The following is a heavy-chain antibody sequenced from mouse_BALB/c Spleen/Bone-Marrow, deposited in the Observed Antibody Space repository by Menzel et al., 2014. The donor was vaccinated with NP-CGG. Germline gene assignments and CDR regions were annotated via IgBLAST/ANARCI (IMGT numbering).Heavy chain of an antibody. J-gene: IGHJ4*01. CDR3: ARFPMDY. CDR1: GFTFTDYY. CDR2: IRNKAYGYTT. V-gene: IGHV7-3*02. Sequence: EVKVEESGGGLVQPGGSLRLSCTTSGFTFTDYYMSWVRQPPGEALEWLAFIRNKAYGYTTEYSASVRGRFTISRDNSQSILYLQMDTLRAEDSATYYCARFPMDYWGQGTSVTVSS.